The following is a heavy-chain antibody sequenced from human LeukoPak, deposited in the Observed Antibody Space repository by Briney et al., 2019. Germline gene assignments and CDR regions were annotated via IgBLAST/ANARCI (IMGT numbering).Heavy chain of an antibody. D-gene: IGHD3-10*01. V-gene: IGHV4-61*01. Sequence: SETLSLTCSVSGGSVSSGTYYWSWIRQPPGKGLEWIGYIYHSGDSYYNPSPKSRVSMSIDTSKNQFYLKLSSVTAADTAVYYCAPYYSPVNFAYWGQGTLVTVSS. CDR2: IYHSGDS. CDR1: GGSVSSGTYY. CDR3: APYYSPVNFAY. J-gene: IGHJ4*02.